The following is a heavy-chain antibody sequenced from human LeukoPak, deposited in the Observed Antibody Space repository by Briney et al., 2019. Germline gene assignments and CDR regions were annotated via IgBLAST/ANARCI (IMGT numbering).Heavy chain of an antibody. V-gene: IGHV3-48*03. J-gene: IGHJ4*02. CDR1: GFTFSIYE. D-gene: IGHD1-14*01. Sequence: GGSLRLSCAASGFTFSIYEMNWVRPAAGKGLEWVSYISTSGRTIYYADSVKGRFTISRDNAKNSLYLQMNSLRAEDTAVYYCARAGYFFDYWGQGTLVTVSS. CDR2: ISTSGRTI. CDR3: ARAGYFFDY.